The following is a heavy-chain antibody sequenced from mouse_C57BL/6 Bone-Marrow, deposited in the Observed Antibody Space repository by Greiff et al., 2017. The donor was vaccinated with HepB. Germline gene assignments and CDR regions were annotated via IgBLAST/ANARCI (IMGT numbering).Heavy chain of an antibody. CDR1: GFTFSNYW. V-gene: IGHV6-3*01. D-gene: IGHD1-1*01. CDR2: IRLKSDNYAT. J-gene: IGHJ1*03. CDR3: TRGNYYGSV. Sequence: EVKVEESGGGLVQPGGSMKLSCVASGFTFSNYWMNWVRQSPEKGLEWVAQIRLKSDNYATHYAESVKGRFTISREDSKSSVYLQMNNLRAEDTGIYYCTRGNYYGSVWGTGTTVTVSS.